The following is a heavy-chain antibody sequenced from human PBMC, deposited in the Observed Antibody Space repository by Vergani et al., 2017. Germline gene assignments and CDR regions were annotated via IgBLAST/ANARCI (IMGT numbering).Heavy chain of an antibody. CDR1: GGSISSGGYY. Sequence: QVQLQESGPGLVKPSQTLSLTCTVSGGSISSGGYYWSWIRQHPGKGLEWIGYIYYSGSTNYNPSLKSRVTISVDTSKNQFSLKLSSVTAADTAVYYCARGDTATNWFDPWGQGTLVTVSS. J-gene: IGHJ5*02. CDR3: ARGDTATNWFDP. V-gene: IGHV4-31*03. CDR2: IYYSGST. D-gene: IGHD5-18*01.